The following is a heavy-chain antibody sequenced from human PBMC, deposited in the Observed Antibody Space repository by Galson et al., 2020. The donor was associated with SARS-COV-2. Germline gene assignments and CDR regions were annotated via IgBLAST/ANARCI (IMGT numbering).Heavy chain of an antibody. J-gene: IGHJ6*03. CDR1: GCTFSSYA. CDR2: IIPILGIS. D-gene: IGHD3-10*01. CDR3: ASIWANYDYDVDG. V-gene: IGHV1-69*10. Sequence: SVKVSCKASGCTFSSYAISWVRQAPGQGLEWMGGIIPILGISNYAQKFQGRVTLTPDKSMSTAYMALSSLRSEDTAVYYCASIWANYDYDVDGWGKGTTVSV.